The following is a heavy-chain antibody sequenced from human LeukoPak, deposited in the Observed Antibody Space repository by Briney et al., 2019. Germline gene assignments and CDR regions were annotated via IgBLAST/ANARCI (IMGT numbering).Heavy chain of an antibody. CDR2: IYYSGST. J-gene: IGHJ4*02. CDR3: ARVVTATPPSFDY. D-gene: IGHD2-21*02. Sequence: SETLSLTCTVSGGSISSSSYYWGWIRQPPGKGLEWIGSIYYSGSTYYNPSLKSRVTISVDTSKNQFSLELSSVTAADTAVYYCARVVTATPPSFDYWGQGTLVTVSS. V-gene: IGHV4-39*07. CDR1: GGSISSSSYY.